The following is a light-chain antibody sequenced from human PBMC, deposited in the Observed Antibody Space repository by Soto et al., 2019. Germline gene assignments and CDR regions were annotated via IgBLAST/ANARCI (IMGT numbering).Light chain of an antibody. Sequence: DIQMTQSPCTLSASVGDRVTITCRASQTINSWLAWYQQKPGKAPKFLIFDASSLQSGVPSRFSGSGSGTEFSLTISSLQPDDFATYYCQQYSSYSYTFGQGTRLEIK. CDR3: QQYSSYSYT. CDR2: DAS. V-gene: IGKV1-5*01. CDR1: QTINSW. J-gene: IGKJ5*01.